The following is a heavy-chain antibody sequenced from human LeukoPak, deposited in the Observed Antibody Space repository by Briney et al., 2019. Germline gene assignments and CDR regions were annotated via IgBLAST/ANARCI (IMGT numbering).Heavy chain of an antibody. J-gene: IGHJ5*02. D-gene: IGHD3-9*01. CDR2: MNLNSGNT. CDR3: ARGSYDTLTRPHNWFDP. Sequence: ASVKVSCKASGYTFTSYDINWVRQATGQGLEWMGWMNLNSGNTGYAQKFQGRVTMTRNTSISTAYMELSSLRSEDTAVYYCARGSYDTLTRPHNWFDPWGQGTLVTVSS. CDR1: GYTFTSYD. V-gene: IGHV1-8*01.